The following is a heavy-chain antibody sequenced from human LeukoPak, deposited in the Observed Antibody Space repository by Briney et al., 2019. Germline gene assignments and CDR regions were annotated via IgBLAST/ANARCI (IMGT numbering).Heavy chain of an antibody. V-gene: IGHV4-59*01. Sequence: SETLSLTCTVSGGSISSYYWSWIRQPPGKGLEWIGYIYYSGSTNYNPSLKSRVTISVDTSKNQFSLKLSSVTAADTAVYYCARVPVAGRTFDYWGQGTPVTVSS. CDR3: ARVPVAGRTFDY. D-gene: IGHD6-19*01. J-gene: IGHJ4*02. CDR1: GGSISSYY. CDR2: IYYSGST.